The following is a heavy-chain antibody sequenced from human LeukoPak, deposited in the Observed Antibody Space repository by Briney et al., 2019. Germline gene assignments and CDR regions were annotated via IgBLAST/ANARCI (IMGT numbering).Heavy chain of an antibody. J-gene: IGHJ5*02. Sequence: GASVKVSCKASGYTFTSYDINWVRQATGQGLEWMGWMNPNSGNTGYAQKFQGRVTMTRNTSISTAYMELSSLRSEDTAVCYCARVYSSSWYDWFDPWGQGTLVTVSS. CDR3: ARVYSSSWYDWFDP. D-gene: IGHD6-13*01. V-gene: IGHV1-8*01. CDR2: MNPNSGNT. CDR1: GYTFTSYD.